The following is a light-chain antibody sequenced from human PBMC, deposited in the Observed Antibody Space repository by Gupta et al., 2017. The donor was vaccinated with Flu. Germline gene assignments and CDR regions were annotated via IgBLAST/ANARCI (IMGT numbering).Light chain of an antibody. J-gene: IGKJ1*01. Sequence: EIVLTQSPATLSLSPGERATLSCRASQSVGSFLAWYQQKSGQAPRLLIYAASNRATGIPTRFSASGYGTDFTLTISSLEPEDFAVYYCQQYSNWPGTFGQGTKLEI. CDR2: AAS. CDR3: QQYSNWPGT. CDR1: QSVGSF. V-gene: IGKV3-11*01.